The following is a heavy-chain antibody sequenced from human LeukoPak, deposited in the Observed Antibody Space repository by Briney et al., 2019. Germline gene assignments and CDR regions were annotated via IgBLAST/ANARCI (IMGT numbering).Heavy chain of an antibody. D-gene: IGHD3-22*01. Sequence: PGGSLRLSCAASGFTFSSYAMSWVRQAPGRGLEWVSAIRGSGGSTYYADSVKGRFTISRDNSKNTLYLQMNSLRAEDTAVYYCAKEMYYYDRLHDYWGQGTLVIVSS. V-gene: IGHV3-23*01. J-gene: IGHJ4*02. CDR3: AKEMYYYDRLHDY. CDR1: GFTFSSYA. CDR2: IRGSGGST.